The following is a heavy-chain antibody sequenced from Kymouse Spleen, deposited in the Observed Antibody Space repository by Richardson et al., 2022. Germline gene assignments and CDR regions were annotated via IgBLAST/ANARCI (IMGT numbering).Heavy chain of an antibody. V-gene: IGHV3-30*18. CDR1: GFTFSSYG. CDR3: AKDEVAARSYYYYGMDV. D-gene: IGHD6-6*01. CDR2: ISYDGSNK. Sequence: QVQLVESGGGVVQPGRSLRLSCAASGFTFSSYGMHWVRQAPGKGLEWVAVISYDGSNKYYADSVKGRFTISRDNSKNTLYLQMNSLRAEDTAVYYCAKDEVAARSYYYYGMDVWGQGTTVTVSS. J-gene: IGHJ6*02.